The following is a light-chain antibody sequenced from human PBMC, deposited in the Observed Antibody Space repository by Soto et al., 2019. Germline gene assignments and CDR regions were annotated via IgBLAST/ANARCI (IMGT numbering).Light chain of an antibody. CDR3: SSYAGSYRV. V-gene: IGLV2-8*01. J-gene: IGLJ1*01. CDR1: SSDVGEENY. CDR2: EVT. Sequence: QSALTQPPSASGSPGQSVTITCSGTSSDVGEENYVSWYQQHPGKVPKLMIYEVTKRPSGVPDRFSGSKSGNTASLTVSGLQAEDEADYYCSSYAGSYRVFGTGTKLTVL.